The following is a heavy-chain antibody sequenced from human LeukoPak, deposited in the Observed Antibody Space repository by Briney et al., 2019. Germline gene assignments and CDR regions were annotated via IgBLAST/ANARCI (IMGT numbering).Heavy chain of an antibody. J-gene: IGHJ4*02. CDR3: ARREVSSSPFDY. D-gene: IGHD6-6*01. Sequence: GESLKISCKGSGYSFTSHWIGWVRRMPWKGLEWMGIIYPGDSDTRYSPSFQGQVTISADKSISTAYLQWSSLKASDTAMYYCARREVSSSPFDYWGQGTLVTVSS. V-gene: IGHV5-51*01. CDR2: IYPGDSDT. CDR1: GYSFTSHW.